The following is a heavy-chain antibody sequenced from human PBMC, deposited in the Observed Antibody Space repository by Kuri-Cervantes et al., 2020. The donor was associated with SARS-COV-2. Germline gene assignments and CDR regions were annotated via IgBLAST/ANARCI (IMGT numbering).Heavy chain of an antibody. V-gene: IGHV3-30-3*01. CDR1: GFTFNTCA. CDR3: VRGFLEMTTMFFYYHGLDV. Sequence: GGSLKISCAVSGFTFNTCAMHWVRQAPGKGLEWMAIISYDGNNKYFADSVKGRFTISRDNAKSSLHLHMNSLTTEDTAVYYCVRGFLEMTTMFFYYHGLDVWGQGTTVTVSS. D-gene: IGHD5-24*01. J-gene: IGHJ6*02. CDR2: ISYDGNNK.